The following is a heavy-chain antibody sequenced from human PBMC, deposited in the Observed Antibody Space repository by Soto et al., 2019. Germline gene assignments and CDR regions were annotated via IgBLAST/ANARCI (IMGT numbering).Heavy chain of an antibody. CDR1: GGTFSSYI. CDR3: AAVPYFCSSTSCYIRLGKFDY. V-gene: IGHV1-69*02. D-gene: IGHD2-2*02. Sequence: SVKVSCKASGGTFSSYIISWVRQAPGQGLEWMGRVIPILGIANYAQKFQGRVTITADKSTSTAYMELSSLRSEDTAVYYCAAVPYFCSSTSCYIRLGKFDYWGQGTLVTVS. J-gene: IGHJ4*02. CDR2: VIPILGIA.